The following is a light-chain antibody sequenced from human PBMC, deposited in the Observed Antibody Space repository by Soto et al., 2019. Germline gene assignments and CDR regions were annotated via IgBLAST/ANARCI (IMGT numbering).Light chain of an antibody. CDR2: AAS. Sequence: DIQMTQSPSSLSASVGDRVTIPCRASESISRNLNWYQQKAGKAPKLLIYAASSSQSGVPSRFSGSGSGTDFTLTISSLQPEDFATYYCQQSYTMPFTFGPGTKVDI. J-gene: IGKJ3*01. CDR1: ESISRN. CDR3: QQSYTMPFT. V-gene: IGKV1-39*01.